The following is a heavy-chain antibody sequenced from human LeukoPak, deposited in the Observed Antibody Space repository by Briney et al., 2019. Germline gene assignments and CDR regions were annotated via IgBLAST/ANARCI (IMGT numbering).Heavy chain of an antibody. CDR1: GGSISNYY. J-gene: IGHJ4*02. CDR3: ARAGRTHIAATDY. CDR2: IYYSGST. Sequence: SETLSLTCTVSGGSISNYYWSWIRQPPGKGLEWIGYIYYSGSTNYNPPLKSRVTISVDTSKNQFSLKLSSVTAADTAVYYCARAGRTHIAATDYWGQGTLVTVSS. V-gene: IGHV4-59*01. D-gene: IGHD6-13*01.